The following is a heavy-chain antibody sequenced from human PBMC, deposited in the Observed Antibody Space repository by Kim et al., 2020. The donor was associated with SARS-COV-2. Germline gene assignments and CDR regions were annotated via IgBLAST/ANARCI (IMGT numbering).Heavy chain of an antibody. CDR1: GGSISSYY. J-gene: IGHJ4*02. V-gene: IGHV4-59*13. D-gene: IGHD1-1*01. CDR3: ARRVEGTGTTAFDY. CDR2: IYYSGST. Sequence: SETLSLTCTVSGGSISSYYWSWIRQPPGKGLEWIGYIYYSGSTNYNPSLKRRVTISVDTSKNQFSLKLSSVTAADTAVYYCARRVEGTGTTAFDYWGQGT.